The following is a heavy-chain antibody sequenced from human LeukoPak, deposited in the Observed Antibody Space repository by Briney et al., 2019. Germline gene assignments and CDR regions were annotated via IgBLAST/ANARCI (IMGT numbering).Heavy chain of an antibody. CDR2: INHSGST. V-gene: IGHV4-4*02. CDR1: GFTISTYW. Sequence: GSLRLSCAASGFTISTYWMSWVRQAPGKGLEWIGEINHSGSTNYNPSLKSRVTISVDTSKNQFSLKLSSVTAADTAVYYCARGHNCSSTSCQDHWGQGTLVTVSS. CDR3: ARGHNCSSTSCQDH. D-gene: IGHD2-2*01. J-gene: IGHJ4*02.